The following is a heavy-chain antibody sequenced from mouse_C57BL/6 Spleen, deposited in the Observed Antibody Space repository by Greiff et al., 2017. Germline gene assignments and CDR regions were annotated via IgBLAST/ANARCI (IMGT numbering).Heavy chain of an antibody. CDR1: GYAFSSYW. CDR3: ARSDYYGSSVFAY. Sequence: QVQLQQSGAELVKPGASVKISCKASGYAFSSYWMNWVKQRPGKGLEWIGQIYPGDGDTNYNGKFKGKATLTADKSSSTAYMQLSSLTSEDSAVYFCARSDYYGSSVFAYWGQGTLVTVSA. D-gene: IGHD1-1*01. V-gene: IGHV1-80*01. J-gene: IGHJ3*01. CDR2: IYPGDGDT.